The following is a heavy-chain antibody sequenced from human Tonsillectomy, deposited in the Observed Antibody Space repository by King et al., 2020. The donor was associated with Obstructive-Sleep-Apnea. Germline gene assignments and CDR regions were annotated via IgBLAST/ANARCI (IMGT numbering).Heavy chain of an antibody. CDR3: AKDSMDYDSLTGPVDY. CDR2: ISGSGGST. V-gene: IGHV3-23*04. CDR1: GFTFRSYA. J-gene: IGHJ4*02. Sequence: VQLVESGGGLVQPGGSLRLSCAGSGFTFRSYAMSWVRQAPGKGLEWVSGISGSGGSTYYADSVKGRFTISRDNSKNTVYLQMNSLKAEDTAVYYCAKDSMDYDSLTGPVDYWGQGTQVTVSS. D-gene: IGHD3-9*01.